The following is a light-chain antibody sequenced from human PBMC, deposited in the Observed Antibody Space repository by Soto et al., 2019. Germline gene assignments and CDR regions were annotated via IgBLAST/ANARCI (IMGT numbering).Light chain of an antibody. V-gene: IGLV1-36*01. Sequence: QSVLTQPPSVSEAPRQRVTISCSGSSSNIGNNPVNWYQQFPGKAPKLLIYYDDMLYSGVSDRFSGSKSGTSASLAISGLKFVYGVDFYCVPWKANRKVRVFGRGTKPTVL. CDR1: SSNIGNNP. CDR3: VPWKANRKVRV. CDR2: YDD. J-gene: IGLJ3*02.